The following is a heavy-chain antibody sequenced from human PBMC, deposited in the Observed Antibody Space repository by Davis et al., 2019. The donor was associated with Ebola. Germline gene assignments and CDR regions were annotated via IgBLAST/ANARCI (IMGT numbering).Heavy chain of an antibody. Sequence: GESLKISCAASGFTFSSYGMHWVRQAPGKGLEWVAVIWYNGSNKYYADSVKGRFTISRDNSKNTPYLQMNSLRAEDTAVYYCARATGMDVWGKGTTVTVSS. CDR1: GFTFSSYG. CDR3: ARATGMDV. V-gene: IGHV3-33*01. CDR2: IWYNGSNK. J-gene: IGHJ6*04.